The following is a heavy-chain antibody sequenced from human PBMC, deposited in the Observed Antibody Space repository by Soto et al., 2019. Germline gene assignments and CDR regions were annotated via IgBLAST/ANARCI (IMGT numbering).Heavy chain of an antibody. V-gene: IGHV1-18*04. Sequence: ASVKVSCKASGCTFTSYGISWVRQAPGQGLEWMGWISAYNGNTNYAQKLQGRVTMTTDTSTSTAYMELRSLRSDDTAVYYCARDGVRYCSGGSCHHWFDPWGQGTLVTVSS. CDR1: GCTFTSYG. J-gene: IGHJ5*02. CDR3: ARDGVRYCSGGSCHHWFDP. CDR2: ISAYNGNT. D-gene: IGHD2-15*01.